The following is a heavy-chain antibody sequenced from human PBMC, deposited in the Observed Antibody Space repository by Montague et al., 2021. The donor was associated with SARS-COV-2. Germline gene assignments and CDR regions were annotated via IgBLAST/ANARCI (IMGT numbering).Heavy chain of an antibody. CDR1: GGSVSSGSYY. Sequence: SETLSLTCTVSGGSVSSGSYYWSWIRQPPGKGLEWIGYIYYRGSTKYXXXVESRVTISVDTSKNQFSLKLSSVTAADTAVYYCARDRGQTYYDILTGRALSVDFANGMDVWGQGTTVTVAS. J-gene: IGHJ6*02. V-gene: IGHV4-61*01. CDR3: ARDRGQTYYDILTGRALSVDFANGMDV. D-gene: IGHD3-9*01. CDR2: IYYRGST.